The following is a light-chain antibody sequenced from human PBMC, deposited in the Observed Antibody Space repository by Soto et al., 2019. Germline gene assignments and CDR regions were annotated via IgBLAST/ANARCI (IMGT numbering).Light chain of an antibody. CDR2: GNN. V-gene: IGLV1-40*01. J-gene: IGLJ3*02. CDR1: SSDIGAHYD. Sequence: QSVLTQPPSVSGAPGQRVTISCTGSSSDIGAHYDVHWYQQLPGTAPKLLIYGNNNRPSGVPDRFSGSKSGTSASLAITGRQGEDDADYYCQSYDDSLSGWVFGGWTKLTVL. CDR3: QSYDDSLSGWV.